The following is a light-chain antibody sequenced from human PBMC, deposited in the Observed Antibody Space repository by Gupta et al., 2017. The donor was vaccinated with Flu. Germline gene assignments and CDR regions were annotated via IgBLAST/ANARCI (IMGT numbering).Light chain of an antibody. Sequence: DIQMTQSPSSLSASVGDRVTITCQASQDISNYLNWHQQKPGKAPKLLTYDASNLETGVPSRFSGSGSGTDFTFTISSLQPEDIATYYCQQYDNLPPYTFGQGTKLEIK. CDR3: QQYDNLPPYT. CDR1: QDISNY. CDR2: DAS. V-gene: IGKV1-33*01. J-gene: IGKJ2*01.